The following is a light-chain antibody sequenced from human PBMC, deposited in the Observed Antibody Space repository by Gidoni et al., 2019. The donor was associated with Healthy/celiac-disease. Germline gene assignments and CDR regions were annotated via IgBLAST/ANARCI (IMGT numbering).Light chain of an antibody. Sequence: DIVMTQAPDPLAGSLGGRATINCKSSQSVLYSSNNKNYLAWYQQKPGQPPKLLIYWASTRESGVPDRFSGSGSGTDFTLTISSLQAEDVAVYYCQQYYSTLSWTFGQXTKVEIK. CDR1: QSVLYSSNNKNY. J-gene: IGKJ1*01. CDR3: QQYYSTLSWT. CDR2: WAS. V-gene: IGKV4-1*01.